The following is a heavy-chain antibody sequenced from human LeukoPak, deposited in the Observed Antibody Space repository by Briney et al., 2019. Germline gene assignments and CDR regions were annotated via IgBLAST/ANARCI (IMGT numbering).Heavy chain of an antibody. D-gene: IGHD2-21*01. V-gene: IGHV1-2*02. Sequence: ASVKVSCKASGYTFSGYYMHWVRQAPGQGLEWMGWINPNSGGTNYAQKLQGRVTMTRDTPISTAYIELSRLRSDETAVYHCARGRGAYCGGDCYSLDAFDIWGQGTMVTVSS. CDR3: ARGRGAYCGGDCYSLDAFDI. CDR2: INPNSGGT. CDR1: GYTFSGYY. J-gene: IGHJ3*02.